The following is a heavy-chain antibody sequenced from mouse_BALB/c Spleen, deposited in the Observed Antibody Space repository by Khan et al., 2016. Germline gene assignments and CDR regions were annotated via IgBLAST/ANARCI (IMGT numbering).Heavy chain of an antibody. CDR3: ARNWDAMDY. D-gene: IGHD4-1*01. CDR1: GYSITSDYA. CDR2: ISYSGST. Sequence: EVQLQESGPGLVKPSQSLSLTCTVTGYSITSDYAWNWIRQFPGNKLEWMAYISYSGSTSYNPSLKSRISITRDTSKNQFFLQLISVTTEDTATYYCARNWDAMDYGGQGTSVTVSS. J-gene: IGHJ4*01. V-gene: IGHV3-2*02.